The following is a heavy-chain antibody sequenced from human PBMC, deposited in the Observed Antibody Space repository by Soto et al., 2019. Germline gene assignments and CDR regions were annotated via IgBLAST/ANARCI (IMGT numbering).Heavy chain of an antibody. Sequence: PSETLSLTCTVSGGSISSGGYYWSWIRQHPGKGLEWIGYIYYSGSTYYNPSLKSRVTISVDTSKNQFSLKLSSVTAADTAVYYFARHEALLPDFPHYYYMDVWGKGTTVTVSS. V-gene: IGHV4-31*03. CDR1: GGSISSGGYY. CDR2: IYYSGST. CDR3: ARHEALLPDFPHYYYMDV. D-gene: IGHD3-3*01. J-gene: IGHJ6*03.